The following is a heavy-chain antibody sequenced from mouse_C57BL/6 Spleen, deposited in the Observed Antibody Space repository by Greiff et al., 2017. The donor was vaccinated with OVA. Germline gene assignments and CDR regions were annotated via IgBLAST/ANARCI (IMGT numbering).Heavy chain of an antibody. CDR3: ARSGTGPGFAY. Sequence: VQLQQSGAELVKPGASVKLSCTASGFTIKDYYMHWVKQRTEQGLEWIGRIDPEDVETKYAPQFQGTATITADTSSNPAYLQLSSLTSEDTAVYDCARSGTGPGFAYWGQGTLVTVSA. J-gene: IGHJ3*01. V-gene: IGHV14-2*01. CDR2: IDPEDVET. D-gene: IGHD4-1*01. CDR1: GFTIKDYY.